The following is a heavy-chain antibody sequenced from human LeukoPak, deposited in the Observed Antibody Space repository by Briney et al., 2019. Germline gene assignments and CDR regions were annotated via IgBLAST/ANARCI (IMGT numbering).Heavy chain of an antibody. CDR3: AREVNYYDSSGHDAFDI. Sequence: GGSLRLSCAASGFTFSSYIMNWVRQAPGKGLEWVSSISSSSSYIYYADSVKGRFTISRDNAKNSLYLQMNSLRAEDTAVYYCAREVNYYDSSGHDAFDIWGQGTMVTVSS. D-gene: IGHD3-22*01. CDR1: GFTFSSYI. CDR2: ISSSSSYI. V-gene: IGHV3-21*04. J-gene: IGHJ3*02.